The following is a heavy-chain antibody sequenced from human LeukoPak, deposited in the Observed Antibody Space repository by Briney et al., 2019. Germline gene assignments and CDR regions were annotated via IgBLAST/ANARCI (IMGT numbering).Heavy chain of an antibody. J-gene: IGHJ4*02. Sequence: SQTLSLTCAISGDSVSSNSAAWNWIRQSPSRGLEWLGRTYYRSKWYNDYAVSVKSRITINPDTSKNQFSLQLNSVTPEDTAVYYCARHPGIDYDILTGNHNYFDYWGQGTLVTVSS. CDR2: TYYRSKWYN. V-gene: IGHV6-1*01. D-gene: IGHD3-9*01. CDR1: GDSVSSNSAA. CDR3: ARHPGIDYDILTGNHNYFDY.